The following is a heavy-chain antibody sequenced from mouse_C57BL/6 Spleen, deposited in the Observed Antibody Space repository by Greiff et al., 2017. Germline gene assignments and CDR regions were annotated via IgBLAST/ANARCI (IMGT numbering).Heavy chain of an antibody. Sequence: VQLQQSGAELVKPGASVKLSCKASGYTFTSYWMQWVKQRPGQGLEWIGEIDPSDSYTNYNQKFKGKATLTVDTSSSTAYMQLSSLTSEDSAVYYCAREDYGNYEYFDVWGTGTTVTVSS. V-gene: IGHV1-50*01. CDR3: AREDYGNYEYFDV. D-gene: IGHD2-1*01. CDR1: GYTFTSYW. CDR2: IDPSDSYT. J-gene: IGHJ1*03.